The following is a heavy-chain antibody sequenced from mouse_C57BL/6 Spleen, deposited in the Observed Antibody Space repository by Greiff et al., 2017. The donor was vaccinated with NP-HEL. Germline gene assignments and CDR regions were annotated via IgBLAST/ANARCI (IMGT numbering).Heavy chain of an antibody. Sequence: LQESGAELVRPGTSVKVSCKASGYAFTNYLIEWVKQRPGQGLEWIGVINPGSGGTNYNEKFKGKATLTADKSSSTAYMQLSSLTSEDSAVYFCARRDGNSPWFACWGQGTLVTGAA. J-gene: IGHJ3*01. CDR1: GYAFTNYL. D-gene: IGHD2-1*01. V-gene: IGHV1-54*01. CDR3: ARRDGNSPWFAC. CDR2: INPGSGGT.